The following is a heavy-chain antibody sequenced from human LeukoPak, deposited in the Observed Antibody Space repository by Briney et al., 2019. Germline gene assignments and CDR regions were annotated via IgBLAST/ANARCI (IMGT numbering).Heavy chain of an antibody. V-gene: IGHV3-23*01. CDR2: ISGSGGST. CDR3: AKDAPLNYDSSGYYSTDDAFDI. D-gene: IGHD3-22*01. J-gene: IGHJ3*02. Sequence: PGGSLRLSCAASGFTFSSYAMSWVRQAPGKGLEWVSAISGSGGSTYYADSVKGRFTISRDNSKNTLYLQMNSLRAEDTAVYYCAKDAPLNYDSSGYYSTDDAFDIWGQGTMVTVSS. CDR1: GFTFSSYA.